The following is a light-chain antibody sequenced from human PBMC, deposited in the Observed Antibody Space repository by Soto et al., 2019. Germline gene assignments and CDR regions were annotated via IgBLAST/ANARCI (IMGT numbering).Light chain of an antibody. CDR1: QSVSTN. CDR2: DAS. CDR3: QQRCNRLIT. V-gene: IGKV3-11*01. Sequence: IVRIQTPPPLSLSPRETASISSRTTQSVSTNLTWYQQKPGQAPRLLTYDASTMATGIPARFSGSGSGTDFTLTISSLEPEDFAIYYCQQRCNRLITFGQGTRLEVK. J-gene: IGKJ5*01.